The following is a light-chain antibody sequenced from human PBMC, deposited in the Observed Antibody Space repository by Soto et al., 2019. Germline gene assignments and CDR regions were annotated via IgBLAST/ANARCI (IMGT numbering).Light chain of an antibody. Sequence: QSALTQPASVSGSPGQSITISCTGTSSDIGAYNFVPWYQQHPGKAPKLMLYDVNIRPSGVSNRFSGSKSGNTASLTISGLQTEDEADYYCTSWTTSTTMIFVGGTKLTDL. CDR3: TSWTTSTTMI. V-gene: IGLV2-14*03. CDR1: SSDIGAYNF. J-gene: IGLJ2*01. CDR2: DVN.